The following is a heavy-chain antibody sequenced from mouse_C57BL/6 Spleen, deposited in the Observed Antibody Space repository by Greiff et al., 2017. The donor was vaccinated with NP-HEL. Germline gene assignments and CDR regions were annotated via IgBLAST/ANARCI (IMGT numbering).Heavy chain of an antibody. D-gene: IGHD4-1*02. CDR2: IRNKANNHAT. J-gene: IGHJ4*01. CDR3: TSQLSYAMDY. Sequence: EVQVVESGGGLVQPGGSMKLSCAASGFTFSDAWMDWVRQSPEKGLEWVAEIRNKANNHATYYAESVKGRFTISRDDSKSSVYLQMNSLRAEDTGIYYCTSQLSYAMDYWGQGTSVTVSS. V-gene: IGHV6-6*01. CDR1: GFTFSDAW.